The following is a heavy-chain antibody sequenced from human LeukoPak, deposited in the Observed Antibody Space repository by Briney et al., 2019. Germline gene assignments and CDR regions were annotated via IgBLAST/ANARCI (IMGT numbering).Heavy chain of an antibody. V-gene: IGHV4-59*08. CDR2: IYYRGST. Sequence: SETLSLTCTVSGGSINSYYWSWIRQPPGKGLEWIGYIYYRGSTNYNPSLKSRVTISVDTSKNQFSLKLSSVTAADTAVYYCARSATVTTSPFDLWGRGTLVTVSS. CDR3: ARSATVTTSPFDL. CDR1: GGSINSYY. J-gene: IGHJ2*01. D-gene: IGHD4-17*01.